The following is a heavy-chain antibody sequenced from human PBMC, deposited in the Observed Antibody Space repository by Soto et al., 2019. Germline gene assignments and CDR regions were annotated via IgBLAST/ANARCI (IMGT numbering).Heavy chain of an antibody. CDR1: GGSFSGYY. J-gene: IGHJ4*02. CDR3: ARDKITGLFDY. D-gene: IGHD2-8*02. CDR2: INHSGST. V-gene: IGHV4-34*01. Sequence: QVQLQQWGAGLLKPSETLSLTCAVYGGSFSGYYWTWIRQPPGTGLEWIGEINHSGSTNYNPSLNSRVTISVDTSKNQFSLKLTSVTAADTAVYYCARDKITGLFDYWGQGPLVPVSS.